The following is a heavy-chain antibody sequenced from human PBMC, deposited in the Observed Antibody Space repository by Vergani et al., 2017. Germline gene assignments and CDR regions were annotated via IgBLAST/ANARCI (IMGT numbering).Heavy chain of an antibody. J-gene: IGHJ4*02. CDR3: AKDQREQWTYYFDY. CDR1: GFTFSSYG. Sequence: QVQLVESGGGVVQPGGSLRLSCAASGFTFSSYGMHWVRQAPGKGLEWVAFIRYEGSNKYYADSVKGRFTISRDNSKNTLYLQMNSLRAEDTAVYYCAKDQREQWTYYFDYWGQGTLVTVSS. D-gene: IGHD6-19*01. V-gene: IGHV3-30*02. CDR2: IRYEGSNK.